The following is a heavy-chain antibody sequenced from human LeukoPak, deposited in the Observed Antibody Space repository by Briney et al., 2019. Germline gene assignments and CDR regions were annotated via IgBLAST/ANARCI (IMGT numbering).Heavy chain of an antibody. CDR2: ISSSGSTI. Sequence: GGSLRLSCAASGFTFSSYEMNWVRQAPGKGLEWVSYISSSGSTIYYADSVKGRFTISRDNAKNSLYLQMNSLRAEDTAVYYCARGHSIQLWIFYYYYYMDVWGKGTTVTVSS. D-gene: IGHD5-18*01. V-gene: IGHV3-48*03. CDR3: ARGHSIQLWIFYYYYYMDV. J-gene: IGHJ6*03. CDR1: GFTFSSYE.